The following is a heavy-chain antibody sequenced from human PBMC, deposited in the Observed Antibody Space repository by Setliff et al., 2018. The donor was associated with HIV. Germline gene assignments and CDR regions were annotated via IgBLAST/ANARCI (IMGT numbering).Heavy chain of an antibody. V-gene: IGHV3-21*01. J-gene: IGHJ6*03. Sequence: GGSLRLSCAASGFSFSDYSMNWVRQAPGKGPEWVSSISSRGAYIFYAESMKGRFTISRDNTKNSLYLHMNSLRAEDTAVYYCARAQDVWGSYRYTNYYYYMDVWGKGTTVTVSS. CDR1: GFSFSDYS. CDR3: ARAQDVWGSYRYTNYYYYMDV. D-gene: IGHD3-16*02. CDR2: ISSRGAYI.